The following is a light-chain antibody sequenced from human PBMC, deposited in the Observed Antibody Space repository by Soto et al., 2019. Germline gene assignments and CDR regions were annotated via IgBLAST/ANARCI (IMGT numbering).Light chain of an antibody. CDR1: NSNIGTNY. CDR2: RDN. CDR3: ATWDDSLSGRV. V-gene: IGLV1-47*01. J-gene: IGLJ3*02. Sequence: QSVLTQPPSASGTPGQRVTISCFGSNSNIGTNYVYWYQQLPGTAPKLLIYRDNQRPSGVSDRFSGSKSGTSASLAISGLRSEDEADYFCATWDDSLSGRVFGGGTKVTVL.